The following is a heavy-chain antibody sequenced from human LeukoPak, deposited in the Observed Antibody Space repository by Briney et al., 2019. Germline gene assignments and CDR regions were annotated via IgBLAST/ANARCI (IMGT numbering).Heavy chain of an antibody. D-gene: IGHD4-17*01. CDR1: GFTFNNAW. CDR2: IKSKTDGGTS. CDR3: ATSTLILRLIFDY. J-gene: IGHJ4*02. V-gene: IGHV3-15*01. Sequence: GGSLRLSCAASGFTFNNAWMTWVRQAPGKGLEWVGRIKSKTDGGTSDYAAPVKGRFTISRDDSKNTLYLQMNSLKIEDTAVYYCATSTLILRLIFDYWGQGTLVTVSS.